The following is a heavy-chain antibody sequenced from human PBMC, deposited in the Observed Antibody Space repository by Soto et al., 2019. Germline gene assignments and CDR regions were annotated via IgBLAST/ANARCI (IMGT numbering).Heavy chain of an antibody. CDR2: VYHTGTT. D-gene: IGHD3-3*01. V-gene: IGHV4-4*02. Sequence: QVRLQESGPGLVKPSGTLSLTCDVSGDSISSINWWIWVRQPPGKGLQWIGEVYHTGTTNYNQSLKSRVTISVDKSQNHVSLNVTSVTAADTAVYYCARSSGFLAISLLDTWGQGALVTVSS. CDR1: GDSISSINW. CDR3: ARSSGFLAISLLDT. J-gene: IGHJ5*01.